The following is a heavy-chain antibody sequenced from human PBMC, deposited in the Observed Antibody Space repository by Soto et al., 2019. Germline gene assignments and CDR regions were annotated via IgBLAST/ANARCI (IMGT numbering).Heavy chain of an antibody. D-gene: IGHD3-10*02. J-gene: IGHJ1*01. CDR1: GYPFTTYS. V-gene: IGHV1-3*01. CDR2: ISPVNGQT. CDR3: AQHHVFD. Sequence: ASVKVSCKTVGYPFTTYSIHWMRQAPGQRLEWLGCISPVNGQTEYTQRFQGRLTITSDTSASTVYMELSSLKSADTAVYYRAQHHVFDWGQGTLVTVSS.